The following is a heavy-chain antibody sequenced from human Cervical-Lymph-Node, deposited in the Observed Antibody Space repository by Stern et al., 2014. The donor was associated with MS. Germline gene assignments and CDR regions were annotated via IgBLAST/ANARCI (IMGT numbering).Heavy chain of an antibody. D-gene: IGHD1-26*01. Sequence: QVQLVQWGAGLLKPSETLSLTCAVYGGSFSGYYWSWIRQPPGKGLEWIGELNHSGGTNYNPSLKSRVTISVDTSKNQFSLKVSSVTAADTAVYYCARDPYSRFYGMDVWGQGTTVTVSS. CDR2: LNHSGGT. V-gene: IGHV4-34*01. J-gene: IGHJ6*02. CDR3: ARDPYSRFYGMDV. CDR1: GGSFSGYY.